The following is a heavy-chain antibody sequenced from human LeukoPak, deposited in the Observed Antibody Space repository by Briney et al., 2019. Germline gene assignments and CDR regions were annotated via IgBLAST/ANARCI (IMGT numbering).Heavy chain of an antibody. J-gene: IGHJ6*03. CDR3: ARIAGDFGTKYYYYYMDV. V-gene: IGHV4-59*10. CDR1: GGSFSGYY. CDR2: IYTSGST. D-gene: IGHD2-21*01. Sequence: SETLSLTCAVYGGSFSGYYWSWIRQPAGKGLEWIGRIYTSGSTNYNPSLKSRVTMSVDTSKNQFSLKLSSVTAADTAVYYCARIAGDFGTKYYYYYMDVWGKGTTVTVSS.